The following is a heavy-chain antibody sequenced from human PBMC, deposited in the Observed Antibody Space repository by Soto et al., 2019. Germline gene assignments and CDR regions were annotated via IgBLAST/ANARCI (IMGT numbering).Heavy chain of an antibody. D-gene: IGHD1-7*01. CDR1: GGSISTYY. V-gene: IGHV4-59*01. J-gene: IGHJ4*02. Sequence: PSETLSLTCTVSGGSISTYYLSWIRQPPGKGLEWIGYVYYRGTTNYNPSLKSRATISVDTSKNQFSLQMNSLRPDDTAMYYCARDGVSSTEYAWNYGTYFDYWGQGALVTVS. CDR2: VYYRGTT. CDR3: ARDGVSSTEYAWNYGTYFDY.